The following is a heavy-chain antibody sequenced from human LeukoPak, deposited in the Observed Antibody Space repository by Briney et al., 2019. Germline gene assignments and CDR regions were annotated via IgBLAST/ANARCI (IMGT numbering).Heavy chain of an antibody. Sequence: GGSLRLSCAASGFTFSSYSMNWVRQAPGKGLEWVSSISSSSSYIYYGDSVKGRFTISRDNAKNSLYLQMNSLRAEDTAVYYCARGDEVVAADYYYYMDVWGKGTTVTISS. CDR3: ARGDEVVAADYYYYMDV. D-gene: IGHD2-15*01. V-gene: IGHV3-21*01. CDR2: ISSSSSYI. J-gene: IGHJ6*03. CDR1: GFTFSSYS.